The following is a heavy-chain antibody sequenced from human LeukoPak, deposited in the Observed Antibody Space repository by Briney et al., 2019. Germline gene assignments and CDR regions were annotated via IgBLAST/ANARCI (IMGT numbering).Heavy chain of an antibody. CDR1: GFTFSSYA. V-gene: IGHV3-23*01. CDR2: ISGSGGST. J-gene: IGHJ4*02. Sequence: GGSLRLSCAASGFTFSSYAMSWVRQAPGKGLEWVSAISGSGGSTYYADSVKGRFTISRDNSKNTLYLQMNSLRAEDTAVYYCAKDRGYSYGYRSNPHYGYWGQGTLVTVSS. CDR3: AKDRGYSYGYRSNPHYGY. D-gene: IGHD5-18*01.